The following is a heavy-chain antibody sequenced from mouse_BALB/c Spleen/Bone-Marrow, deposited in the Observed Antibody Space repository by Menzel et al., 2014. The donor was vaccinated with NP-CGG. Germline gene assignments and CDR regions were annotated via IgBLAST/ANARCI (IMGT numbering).Heavy chain of an antibody. V-gene: IGHV1-9*01. CDR2: ILPGSGST. J-gene: IGHJ3*01. CDR3: ATVSISCIAY. CDR1: GYTFSSYW. Sequence: VQLEESGPELMKPGASVKISCKATGYTFSSYWMEWVKQSPGHGLEWIGEILPGSGSTNYNEKLKGKATFTADTSSNTAFKQNSMLSSEDSAVYCAATVSISCIAYWGQGTLVTVSA.